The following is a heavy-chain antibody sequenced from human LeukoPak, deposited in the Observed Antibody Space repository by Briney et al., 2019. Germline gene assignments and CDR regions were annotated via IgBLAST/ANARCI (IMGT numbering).Heavy chain of an antibody. Sequence: PSETLSLTCTVSGGSISSYYWSWIRQPPGKGLEWIGYTYYSGSTNYNPSLKSRVTISVDTSKNQFSLKLSSVTAADTAVYYCARAYDYVWGSYRSENWFDPWGQGTLVTVSS. D-gene: IGHD3-16*02. CDR2: TYYSGST. CDR3: ARAYDYVWGSYRSENWFDP. J-gene: IGHJ5*02. CDR1: GGSISSYY. V-gene: IGHV4-59*01.